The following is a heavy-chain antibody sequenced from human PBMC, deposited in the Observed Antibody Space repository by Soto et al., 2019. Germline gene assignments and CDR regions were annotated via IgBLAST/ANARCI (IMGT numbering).Heavy chain of an antibody. CDR1: GGGNLRDYR. J-gene: IGHJ5*02. Sequence: ATVKVSCKASGGGNLRDYRTTWVRRAPGQGLEWMGGIIPKLGSANYAQNFQGRVTITADESTNTVYMELRSLRSDDTAVYYCQRGGDGYNFGAVPWGLGTQVTVSS. CDR3: QRGGDGYNFGAVP. CDR2: IIPKLGSA. V-gene: IGHV1-69*13. D-gene: IGHD2-21*01.